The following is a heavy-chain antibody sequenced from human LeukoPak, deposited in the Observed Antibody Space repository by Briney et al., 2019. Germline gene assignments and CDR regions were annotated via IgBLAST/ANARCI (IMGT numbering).Heavy chain of an antibody. Sequence: GASVKVSCKASGYTFTSYAMHWVRQAPGQRLEWMGWINAGNGNTKYSQKFQGRVTITRDTSASTAYMELSSLRPEDTAVYYCARDGRFIVADYYYGMDVWGQGTTVTVSS. CDR2: INAGNGNT. D-gene: IGHD1-26*01. J-gene: IGHJ6*02. V-gene: IGHV1-3*01. CDR3: ARDGRFIVADYYYGMDV. CDR1: GYTFTSYA.